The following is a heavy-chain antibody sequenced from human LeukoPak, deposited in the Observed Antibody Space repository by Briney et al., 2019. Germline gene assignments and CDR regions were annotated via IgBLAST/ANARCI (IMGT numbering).Heavy chain of an antibody. CDR1: GYTFTSYY. V-gene: IGHV1-46*01. D-gene: IGHD3-3*01. J-gene: IGHJ6*02. Sequence: ASVKVSCKASGYTFTSYYMHWGRQAPGQGLEWMGIINPSGGSTSYAQKFQGRVTMTRDTSTSTVYMELSSLRSEDTAVYYCARGDLEWLLPGPLGMDVWGQGTTVTVSS. CDR3: ARGDLEWLLPGPLGMDV. CDR2: INPSGGST.